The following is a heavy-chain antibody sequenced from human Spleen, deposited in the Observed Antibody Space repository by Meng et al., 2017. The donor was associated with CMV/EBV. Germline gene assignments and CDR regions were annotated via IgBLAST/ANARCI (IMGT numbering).Heavy chain of an antibody. CDR2: ISTYNGNT. V-gene: IGHV1-18*01. Sequence: ASVKVSCKASGYTFTSYGISWVRQAPGQGLEWMGWISTYNGNTNYAQKLQGRVTMTTDTSTITAYMELRSLRCDDTAVYCCARDRWGSFGVVERPLPFDYWGQGTLVTVSS. CDR3: ARDRWGSFGVVERPLPFDY. D-gene: IGHD3-3*01. J-gene: IGHJ4*02. CDR1: GYTFTSYG.